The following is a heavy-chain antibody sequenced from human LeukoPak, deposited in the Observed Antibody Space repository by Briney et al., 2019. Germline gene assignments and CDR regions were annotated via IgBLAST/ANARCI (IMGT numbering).Heavy chain of an antibody. CDR2: INPNSGGT. D-gene: IGHD1-26*01. CDR3: ASMGGVVGATQFDY. Sequence: ASVKVSCKASGYTFTGYYMHWVRQAPGQGLEWMGWINPNSGGTNYAQKFQGRVTMTRDTSISTAYMERSSLKASDTAMYYCASMGGVVGATQFDYWGQGTLVTVSS. J-gene: IGHJ4*02. CDR1: GYTFTGYY. V-gene: IGHV1-2*02.